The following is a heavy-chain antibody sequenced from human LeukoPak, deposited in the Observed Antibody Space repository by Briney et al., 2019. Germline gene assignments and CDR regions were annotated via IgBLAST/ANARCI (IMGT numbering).Heavy chain of an antibody. CDR3: ARSSLDYCTSTSCYPHPAAFDI. Sequence: GGSLRLSCAASGFTFSSYSMNWVRQAPGKGLEWVSSISSSSSYIYYADSVKGRFTISRDNAKNSLYLQMSSLRAEDTAVYYCARSSLDYCTSTSCYPHPAAFDIWGQGTMVTVSS. D-gene: IGHD2-2*01. V-gene: IGHV3-21*01. J-gene: IGHJ3*02. CDR2: ISSSSSYI. CDR1: GFTFSSYS.